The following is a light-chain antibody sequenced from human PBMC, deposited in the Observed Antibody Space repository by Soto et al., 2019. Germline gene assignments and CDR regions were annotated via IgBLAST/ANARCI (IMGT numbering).Light chain of an antibody. Sequence: DIQITPSPSSLSASVGDIVTITCRASQSISSYLNWYQQKPGKAPKLLIYAASSVRSGVPSRFSGSGSGTECTLTISSLQPDDFATYYYQHYNSYSEAFGQGTKVDIK. CDR1: QSISSY. J-gene: IGKJ1*01. V-gene: IGKV1-39*01. CDR3: QHYNSYSEA. CDR2: AAS.